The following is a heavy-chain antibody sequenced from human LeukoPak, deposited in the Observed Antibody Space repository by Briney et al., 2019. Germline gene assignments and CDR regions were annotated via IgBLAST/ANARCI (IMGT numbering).Heavy chain of an antibody. CDR2: IYYSGST. V-gene: IGHV4-59*01. Sequence: PSETLSLTCTVSGGSISSYYWSWIRQPPGKGLEWIGYIYYSGSTNYNPSLKSRVTISVDTSKNQFSLKLSSVTAADTAVYYCARGASGDSRELPYYWGQGTLVTVSS. D-gene: IGHD3-22*01. CDR3: ARGASGDSRELPYY. J-gene: IGHJ4*02. CDR1: GGSISSYY.